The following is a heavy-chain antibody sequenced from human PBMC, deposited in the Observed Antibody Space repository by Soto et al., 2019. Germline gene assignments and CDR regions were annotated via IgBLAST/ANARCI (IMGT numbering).Heavy chain of an antibody. D-gene: IGHD3-22*01. CDR1: GFTFSGSA. J-gene: IGHJ6*02. CDR2: IRSKANSYAT. CDR3: TSSALIDYYYYYGMDV. V-gene: IGHV3-73*02. Sequence: EVQLVESWGGLVQPGGSLKLSCAASGFTFSGSAMHWVRQASGKGLEWVGRIRSKANSYATAYAASVKGRFTISRDDSKNTAYLQMNSLKTEDTAVYYCTSSALIDYYYYYGMDVWGQGTTVTVSS.